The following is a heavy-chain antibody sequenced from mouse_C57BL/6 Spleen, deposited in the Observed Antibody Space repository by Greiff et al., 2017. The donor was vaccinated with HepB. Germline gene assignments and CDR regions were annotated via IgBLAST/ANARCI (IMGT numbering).Heavy chain of an antibody. CDR1: GYAFSSYW. Sequence: QVQLKESGAELVKPGASVKISCKASGYAFSSYWMNWVKQRPGKGLEWIGQIYPGDGDTNYNGKFKGKATLTADKSSSTAYMQLSSLTSEDSAVYFCARGVVYYGSSYKVLYYFDYWGQGTTLTVSS. D-gene: IGHD1-1*01. CDR3: ARGVVYYGSSYKVLYYFDY. J-gene: IGHJ2*01. V-gene: IGHV1-80*01. CDR2: IYPGDGDT.